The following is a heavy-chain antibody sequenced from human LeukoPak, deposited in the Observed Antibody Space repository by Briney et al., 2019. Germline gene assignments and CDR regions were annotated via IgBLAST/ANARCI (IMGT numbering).Heavy chain of an antibody. CDR2: IKQDGSEK. D-gene: IGHD6-13*01. CDR3: ARDRRYNSWSNDRFDY. Sequence: GGSLRLSCVASRFTFSNYWMTWVRQAPGKGLEWVANIKQDGSEKNYVDSVKGRFTISRDNAENSLYLQMNSPRAEDTAVYYCARDRRYNSWSNDRFDYWGQGTLVTVSS. J-gene: IGHJ4*02. CDR1: RFTFSNYW. V-gene: IGHV3-7*01.